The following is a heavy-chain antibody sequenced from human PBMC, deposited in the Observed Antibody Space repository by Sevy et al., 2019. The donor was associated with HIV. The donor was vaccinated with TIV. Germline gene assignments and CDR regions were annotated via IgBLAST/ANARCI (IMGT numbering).Heavy chain of an antibody. Sequence: SETLSLTCAVYGGSFSGYYWSWIRQPPGKGLEWIGEIFPSGITNYNPSLKSRVTISIDTSKNQFSLKVKSVTAADTAIYYCARGQWEHPYWGQGTQVTVSS. CDR2: IFPSGIT. CDR3: ARGQWEHPY. D-gene: IGHD1-26*01. J-gene: IGHJ4*02. CDR1: GGSFSGYY. V-gene: IGHV4-34*01.